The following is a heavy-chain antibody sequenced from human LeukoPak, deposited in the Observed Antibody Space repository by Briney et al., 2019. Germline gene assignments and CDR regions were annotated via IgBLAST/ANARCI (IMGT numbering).Heavy chain of an antibody. J-gene: IGHJ4*02. Sequence: GGPLRLSCVASGFILSNAWMSWVRQAPGQGLEWVGRIKREVDGGTEDYAAPVKGRFTISRDDSKNTLYLQMNSLQTEDTGVYYCTADVSDSSGYCHDYWGQGTQVTVSS. CDR1: GFILSNAW. D-gene: IGHD3-22*01. CDR3: TADVSDSSGYCHDY. CDR2: IKREVDGGTE. V-gene: IGHV3-15*01.